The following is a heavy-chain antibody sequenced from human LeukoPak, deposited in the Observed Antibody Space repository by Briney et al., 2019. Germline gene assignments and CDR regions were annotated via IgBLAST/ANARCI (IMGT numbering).Heavy chain of an antibody. J-gene: IGHJ4*02. D-gene: IGHD3-3*01. CDR2: ISWNSGSI. V-gene: IGHV3-9*01. CDR1: GFTYDDYA. CDR3: VKGGKGFLEWAEQLFDY. Sequence: PGGSLRLSCAASGFTYDDYAMHWVRQVPGKGLEWVSGISWNSGSIGYADSVKGRFTISRDNAKNSLYLQMNSLRAEDTALYYCVKGGKGFLEWAEQLFDYWGQGTLVTVSS.